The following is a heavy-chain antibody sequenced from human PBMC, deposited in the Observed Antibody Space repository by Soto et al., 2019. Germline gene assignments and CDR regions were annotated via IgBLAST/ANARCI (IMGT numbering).Heavy chain of an antibody. Sequence: SETLSLTCSVSGGSISGDYYWSWIRQSPEKGLEWIGYIYYSGSSYSNPALQSRLSMSLDTSKNQFSLKLRSVTAADTAVYYCARGGGRWPGNFDSWGQGALVTVSS. CDR3: ARGGGRWPGNFDS. D-gene: IGHD2-15*01. CDR2: IYYSGSS. V-gene: IGHV4-30-4*08. J-gene: IGHJ4*02. CDR1: GGSISGDYY.